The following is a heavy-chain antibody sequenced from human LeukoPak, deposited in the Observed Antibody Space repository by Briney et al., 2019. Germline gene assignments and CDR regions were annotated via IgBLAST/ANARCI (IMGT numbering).Heavy chain of an antibody. V-gene: IGHV3-30-3*01. J-gene: IGHJ5*02. CDR2: MSYGETYK. D-gene: IGHD3-3*01. Sequence: PGGSLRLSCGSSGFSVRDYAMHWVRQAPGKGLEWVAVMSYGETYKNYAEAVKGRFTISRDDSKNTLFLQMSSLRPEDTAVYYCARDFGVIRRSWGQGTLVSVSS. CDR1: GFSVRDYA. CDR3: ARDFGVIRRS.